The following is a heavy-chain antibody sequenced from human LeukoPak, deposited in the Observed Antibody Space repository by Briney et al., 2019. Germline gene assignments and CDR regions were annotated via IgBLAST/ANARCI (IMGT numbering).Heavy chain of an antibody. D-gene: IGHD2-2*01. J-gene: IGHJ5*02. Sequence: GASVKVSCKASGYTFTSYGISWVRQAPGQGLEWMGWINPNSGGTNYAQKFQGRVTMTRDTSISTAYMELSRLRSDDTAVYYCARGGIVVVPAAIPNWFDPWGRGTLVTVSS. CDR1: GYTFTSYG. CDR3: ARGGIVVVPAAIPNWFDP. CDR2: INPNSGGT. V-gene: IGHV1-2*02.